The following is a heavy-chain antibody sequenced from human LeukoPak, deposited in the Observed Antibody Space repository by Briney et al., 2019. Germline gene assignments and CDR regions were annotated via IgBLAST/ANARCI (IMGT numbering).Heavy chain of an antibody. CDR3: ARQTGSGLFILP. Sequence: SETLSLTCTVSGYSISNGYYWGWIRQPPGKGLEWIGSIYHSGSTYYNPSLKSRVTIPVDTSKNQFSLKLTSVTAADTAVYYCARQTGSGLFILPGGQGTLVTVSS. CDR2: IYHSGST. J-gene: IGHJ4*02. D-gene: IGHD3/OR15-3a*01. CDR1: GYSISNGYY. V-gene: IGHV4-38-2*02.